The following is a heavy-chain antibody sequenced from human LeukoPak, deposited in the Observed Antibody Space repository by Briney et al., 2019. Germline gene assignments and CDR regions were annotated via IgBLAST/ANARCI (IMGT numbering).Heavy chain of an antibody. V-gene: IGHV1-2*02. CDR3: AKDRGRDGYNFFDY. Sequence: GASVKASCKASGYTFTGYYMHWMRQAPGQGLEWMGWINPNSGGTNYAQKFQGRVTMTRDTSISTAYVELSRLRSDDTAMYYCAKDRGRDGYNFFDYWGQGTLVTVSS. CDR1: GYTFTGYY. D-gene: IGHD5-24*01. CDR2: INPNSGGT. J-gene: IGHJ4*02.